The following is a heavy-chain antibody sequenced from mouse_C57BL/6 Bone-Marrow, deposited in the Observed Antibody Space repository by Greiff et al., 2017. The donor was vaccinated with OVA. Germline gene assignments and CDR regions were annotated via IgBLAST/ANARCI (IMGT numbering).Heavy chain of an antibody. J-gene: IGHJ1*03. CDR3: ARLNGSSYVQYFDV. D-gene: IGHD1-1*01. V-gene: IGHV1-18*01. Sequence: VQLQQSGPALVKPGASVKIPCKASGYTFTDYNMDWVKQSHGKSLEWIGDINPNNGGTIYNQKFKGKATLTVDKSSSTAYMELRSLTSEDTAVYYCARLNGSSYVQYFDVWGTGTTVTVSS. CDR1: GYTFTDYN. CDR2: INPNNGGT.